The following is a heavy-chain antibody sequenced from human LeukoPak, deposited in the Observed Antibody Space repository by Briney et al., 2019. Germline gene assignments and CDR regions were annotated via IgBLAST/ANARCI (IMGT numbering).Heavy chain of an antibody. CDR2: IKEDGSER. J-gene: IGHJ4*02. Sequence: GGSLRLSCEGSAFIFSGHWMNWVRQTPGKGLEWVASIKEDGSERQYVVSVKGRFSISRDNTKGSLFLQLNSLRAEDTAVYYCAREVIIVLEPLTNTIDYWGQGTRVTVSS. CDR1: AFIFSGHW. V-gene: IGHV3-7*03. D-gene: IGHD2-8*01. CDR3: AREVIIVLEPLTNTIDY.